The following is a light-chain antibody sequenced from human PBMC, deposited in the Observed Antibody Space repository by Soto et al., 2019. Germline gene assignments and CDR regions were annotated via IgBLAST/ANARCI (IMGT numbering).Light chain of an antibody. CDR1: SSDVGGYNY. J-gene: IGLJ1*01. CDR2: DVT. CDR3: SSNTSSGTYV. Sequence: QSVLTQPASVSGSPGQSITISCTGTSSDVGGYNYVSWYQQHPGKAPKLMIYDVTNRPSGVSNRFSGSKSGYTASLTISGLQAEDEDDKYCSSNTSSGTYVFRTGTKVPV. V-gene: IGLV2-14*03.